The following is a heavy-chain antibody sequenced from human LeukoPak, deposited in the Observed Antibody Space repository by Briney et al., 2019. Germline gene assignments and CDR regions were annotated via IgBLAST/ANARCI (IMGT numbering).Heavy chain of an antibody. Sequence: SGTLSLTCAVYGGSFSGYYWSWIRQPPGKGLEWIGEINHRGSTNYNPSLKSRVTISVDTSKNQFSLKLSSVTAADTAVYYCARAPQRVSGWYYYYYGMDVWGQGTTVTVSS. CDR2: INHRGST. CDR3: ARAPQRVSGWYYYYYGMDV. J-gene: IGHJ6*02. V-gene: IGHV4-34*01. D-gene: IGHD6-19*01. CDR1: GGSFSGYY.